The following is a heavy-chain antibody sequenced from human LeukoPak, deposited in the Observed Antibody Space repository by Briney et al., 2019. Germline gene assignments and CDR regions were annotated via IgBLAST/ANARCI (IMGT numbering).Heavy chain of an antibody. V-gene: IGHV4-34*01. D-gene: IGHD3-3*01. CDR2: INHSGST. CDR1: GGSFSGYY. Sequence: SETMSLTCAVYGGSFSGYYCSWIRQPPGKGLEWIGEINHSGSTDYSPSLKSRVTISVDTSKNQFSLKLSSVSVADTAVYYCVRGTLYYDFWSGPYHWGRGTLVTVSS. CDR3: VRGTLYYDFWSGPYH. J-gene: IGHJ5*02.